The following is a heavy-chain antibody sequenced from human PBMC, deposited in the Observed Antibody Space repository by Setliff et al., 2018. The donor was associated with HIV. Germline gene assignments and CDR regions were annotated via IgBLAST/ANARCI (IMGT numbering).Heavy chain of an antibody. Sequence: SETLSLTCTVSGDSLSSDYYYWTWIRQHPEKGLEWIGYIYYSGSTLYNPSLRSRLSMSVDTSKNQFSLELSSVTAADTAAYFCARDFLRSGYFDSWGQGKLVTVSS. V-gene: IGHV4-31*02. CDR3: ARDFLRSGYFDS. CDR1: GDSLSSDYYY. J-gene: IGHJ4*02. CDR2: IYYSGST. D-gene: IGHD4-17*01.